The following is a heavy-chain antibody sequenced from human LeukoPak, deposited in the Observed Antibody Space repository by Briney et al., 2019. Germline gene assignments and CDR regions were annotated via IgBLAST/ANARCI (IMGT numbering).Heavy chain of an antibody. Sequence: GGSLRLSCAASGFTFSSYAMHWVRQAPGKGLEWVAVISYDGSNKYYADSVKGRFTISRDNSKNTLYLQMNSLRAEDTAVYYCAREGSSWRPFFVYWGQGTLVTVSS. CDR3: AREGSSWRPFFVY. J-gene: IGHJ4*02. D-gene: IGHD1-26*01. V-gene: IGHV3-30-3*01. CDR1: GFTFSSYA. CDR2: ISYDGSNK.